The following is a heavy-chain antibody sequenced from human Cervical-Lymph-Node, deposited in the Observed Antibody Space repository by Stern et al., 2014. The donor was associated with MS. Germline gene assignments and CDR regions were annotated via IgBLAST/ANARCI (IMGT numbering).Heavy chain of an antibody. D-gene: IGHD1-1*01. J-gene: IGHJ4*02. Sequence: QVQLVESGAEVKKPGASVKVSCKGSGYTFTSYHMHWVRQAPGQGLEWMGIINLSDGSTNYAQQFQGRVTLTRDTYASTVYMELSSLRSDDTAVYYCASDTTGEDYFDYWGQGALVTVSS. V-gene: IGHV1-46*01. CDR1: GYTFTSYH. CDR2: INLSDGST. CDR3: ASDTTGEDYFDY.